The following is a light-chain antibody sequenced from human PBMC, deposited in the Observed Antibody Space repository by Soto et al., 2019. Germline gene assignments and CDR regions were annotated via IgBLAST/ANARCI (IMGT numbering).Light chain of an antibody. CDR1: QSVSSD. CDR2: DAS. Sequence: EIVMTQSPATLSLSPGERATLSCRASQSVSSDLAWYQQKPSQAPRLLIYDASNRATGIPARFSGSGSGTDFTLTISSLEPEDFAVYYCQQRSNWPSYTFGQGTKLEIK. CDR3: QQRSNWPSYT. J-gene: IGKJ2*01. V-gene: IGKV3-11*01.